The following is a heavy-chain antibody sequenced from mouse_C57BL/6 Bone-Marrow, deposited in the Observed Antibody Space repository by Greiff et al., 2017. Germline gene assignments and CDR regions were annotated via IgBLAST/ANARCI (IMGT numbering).Heavy chain of an antibody. D-gene: IGHD2-5*01. CDR2: INPSTGGT. V-gene: IGHV1-42*01. J-gene: IGHJ2*01. CDR3: YSNLYYFGD. CDR1: GYSFTGYY. Sequence: EVQLQQSGPELVKPGASVKISCKASGYSFTGYYMNWVKQSPEKSLEWIGEINPSTGGTTYNQKFKAKATLTVDKSSSTAYMQLKSLTSEDSAVYYCYSNLYYFGDWGHCTTLTVST.